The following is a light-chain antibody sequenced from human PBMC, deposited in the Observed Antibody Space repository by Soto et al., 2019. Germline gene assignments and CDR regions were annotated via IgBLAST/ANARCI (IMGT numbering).Light chain of an antibody. CDR1: QSISRN. Sequence: EILMTQSPDTLSVSPRHRASLSCTVSQSISRNLAWYQHSPGQAPRLIIYAASTMDTGIPARFSGSGSGTDFTLTISSLQSEDFALYYCQQYNSCPPITFGQGTRLDIK. J-gene: IGKJ5*01. CDR2: AAS. CDR3: QQYNSCPPIT. V-gene: IGKV3-15*01.